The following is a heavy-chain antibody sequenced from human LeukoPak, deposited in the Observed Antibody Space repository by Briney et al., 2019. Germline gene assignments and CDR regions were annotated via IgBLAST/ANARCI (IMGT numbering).Heavy chain of an antibody. CDR2: INPNSGGT. J-gene: IGHJ4*02. D-gene: IGHD3-22*01. CDR3: ARDLQDYYDSSGYYPLNLFDY. CDR1: GYTFTSYD. Sequence: ASVKVSCKASGYTFTSYDINWVRQATGQGLEWMGWINPNSGGTNYAQKFQGRVTMTRDTSISTAYMELSRLRSDDTAVYYCARDLQDYYDSSGYYPLNLFDYWGQGTLVTVSS. V-gene: IGHV1-2*02.